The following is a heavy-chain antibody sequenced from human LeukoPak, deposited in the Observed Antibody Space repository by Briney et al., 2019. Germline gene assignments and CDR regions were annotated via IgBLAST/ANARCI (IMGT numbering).Heavy chain of an antibody. Sequence: SETLSLTCTVSGGSISSYYWSWIRQPAGKGLDWIGRIYTSGSTNYNPSLKSRVTMSVDTSKYQFSLKLSSVTAADTAVYYCARDPAWNHYYYGMDVWGQGTTVTVSS. D-gene: IGHD1-1*01. J-gene: IGHJ6*02. CDR2: IYTSGST. V-gene: IGHV4-4*07. CDR3: ARDPAWNHYYYGMDV. CDR1: GGSISSYY.